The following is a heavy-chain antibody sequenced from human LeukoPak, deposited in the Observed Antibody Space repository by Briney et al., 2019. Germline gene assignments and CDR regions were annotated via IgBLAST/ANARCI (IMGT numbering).Heavy chain of an antibody. CDR2: ISSSSSYI. J-gene: IGHJ6*02. Sequence: PGGSLRLSCAASGFTFDTYSMNWVRQAPGKGLEWVSSISSSSSYIYYADSVKGRFTISRDNAKKQLYLQMNSLRAGDTAVYYCARGSHRGSIAAAAAYYYYYGMDVWGQGTTVTVSS. D-gene: IGHD6-13*01. CDR1: GFTFDTYS. V-gene: IGHV3-21*01. CDR3: ARGSHRGSIAAAAAYYYYYGMDV.